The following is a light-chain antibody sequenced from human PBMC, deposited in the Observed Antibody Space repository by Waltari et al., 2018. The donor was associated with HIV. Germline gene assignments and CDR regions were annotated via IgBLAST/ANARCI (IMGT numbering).Light chain of an antibody. CDR2: AAS. J-gene: IGKJ2*01. Sequence: DIQMTQSPSSLSASIGDRVTITCRASQSVTRKLNWYQQKSGKAPNLLISAASTLRSGVPSRCSGGGSGVDFTLTISSLQPEDFAFYFCQQTYSTPYSFGQGTKVEIK. CDR3: QQTYSTPYS. V-gene: IGKV1-39*01. CDR1: QSVTRK.